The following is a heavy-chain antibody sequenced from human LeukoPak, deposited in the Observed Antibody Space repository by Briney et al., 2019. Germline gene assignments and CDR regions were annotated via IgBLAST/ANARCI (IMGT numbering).Heavy chain of an antibody. Sequence: GGSLRLSCAASGFTFSSYWMSWVRQAPGKGLEWVANIKQDGSEKYYVDSVKGRFTISRDNAKNSLYLQMNSLRAEDTAVYYCARDHAGYGGNHFDYWGQGTLVTVSS. CDR1: GFTFSSYW. D-gene: IGHD4-23*01. J-gene: IGHJ4*02. CDR2: IKQDGSEK. CDR3: ARDHAGYGGNHFDY. V-gene: IGHV3-7*01.